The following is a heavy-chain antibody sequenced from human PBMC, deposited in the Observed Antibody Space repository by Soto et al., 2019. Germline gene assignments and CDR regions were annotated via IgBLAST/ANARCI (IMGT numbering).Heavy chain of an antibody. CDR3: ARRYGLNIDAYY. D-gene: IGHD3-10*01. J-gene: IGHJ4*02. V-gene: IGHV4-59*08. Sequence: SETLSLTCTVSGSSISSYYWSWIRQPPGKGLEWIGYIYYSESTNYNPSHKSRVTISVDTSKNQFSLKLNSVTAADTAVYFCARRYGLNIDAYYWGQGILVTVSS. CDR1: GSSISSYY. CDR2: IYYSEST.